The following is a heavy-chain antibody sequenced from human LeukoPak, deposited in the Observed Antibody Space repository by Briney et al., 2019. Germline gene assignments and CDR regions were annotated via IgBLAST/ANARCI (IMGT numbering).Heavy chain of an antibody. CDR2: ISGSGGIT. Sequence: GGSLRLSCAASGFTFSIYGMSWVRQAPGNGLKLFSAISGSGGITYYADSVKGRFTISRDNYKNTLYLQMNSLRAEDTAVYYCAKVYSSGWEHHDAFDIWGQGTMVTVSS. CDR1: GFTFSIYG. J-gene: IGHJ3*02. D-gene: IGHD6-25*01. CDR3: AKVYSSGWEHHDAFDI. V-gene: IGHV3-23*01.